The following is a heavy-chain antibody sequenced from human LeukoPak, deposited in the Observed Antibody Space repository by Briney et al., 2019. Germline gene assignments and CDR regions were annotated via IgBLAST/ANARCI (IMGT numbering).Heavy chain of an antibody. J-gene: IGHJ4*02. CDR3: ARDWGGEYYYDSSGYYYVIGPFDY. CDR2: IYYSGST. CDR1: GGSISSYY. V-gene: IGHV4-59*01. Sequence: PSETLSLTCTVSGGSISSYYWSWIRQPPGKGLEWIGYIYYSGSTNYNPSLKSRVTISVDTSKNQFSLKLSSVTAADTAVYYCARDWGGEYYYDSSGYYYVIGPFDYWGQGTLVTVSS. D-gene: IGHD3-22*01.